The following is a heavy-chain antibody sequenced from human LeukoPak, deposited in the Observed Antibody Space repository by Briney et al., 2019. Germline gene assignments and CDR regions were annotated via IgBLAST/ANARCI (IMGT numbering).Heavy chain of an antibody. CDR1: RFTFSSYG. CDR2: IWYDGSNK. CDR3: AKDGDNYYYMDV. V-gene: IGHV3-33*06. Sequence: GRSLRLSCAASRFTFSSYGMHWVRQAPGKGLEWVAVIWYDGSNKHYADSVKGRFTISRDNSKNTLYLQMNSLRAEDTAVFYCAKDGDNYYYMDVWGKGTTVTVSS. D-gene: IGHD7-27*01. J-gene: IGHJ6*03.